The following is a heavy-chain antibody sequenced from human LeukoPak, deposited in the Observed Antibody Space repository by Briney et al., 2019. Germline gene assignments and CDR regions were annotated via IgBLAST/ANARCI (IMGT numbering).Heavy chain of an antibody. CDR1: GYTFTSYG. Sequence: ASVTVSCLASGYTFTSYGISWVRQAPGEGLEWMGWIRAYYGNTNYAQKLQGRVTMTTDTSTSTAYMELRSLRSDDTAVYYCAREGVRGYYDSSGYYSDDYFQHWGQGTLVTVSS. V-gene: IGHV1-18*01. J-gene: IGHJ1*01. CDR2: IRAYYGNT. D-gene: IGHD3-22*01. CDR3: AREGVRGYYDSSGYYSDDYFQH.